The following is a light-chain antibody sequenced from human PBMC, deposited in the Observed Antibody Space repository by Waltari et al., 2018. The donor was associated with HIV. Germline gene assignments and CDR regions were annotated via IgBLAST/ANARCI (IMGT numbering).Light chain of an antibody. CDR2: GAS. CDR3: QQYGASPYT. V-gene: IGKV3-20*01. CDR1: QSVSSTY. J-gene: IGKJ2*01. Sequence: EIVLTQSPGTLSLSPGERATLSCRASQSVSSTYLAWYQQKPGQAPRLLIYGASRRATGIPDRFSGSGSGTDFTLTINRLEPDDFAVYYCQQYGASPYTFGQGTKVEIK.